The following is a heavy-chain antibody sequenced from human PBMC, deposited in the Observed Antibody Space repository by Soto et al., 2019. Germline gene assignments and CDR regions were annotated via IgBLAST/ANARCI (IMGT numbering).Heavy chain of an antibody. CDR2: IYWDDNK. J-gene: IGHJ6*02. V-gene: IGHV2-5*02. Sequence: QITLKESGPTLVKPTQPLTLTCTFSGFSLSTSGVGVGWIRQPPGTALEWLALIYWDDNKHYSPSLKSRLTVTKDTSKNQVVLTMTNMDPVDTGTYYCAHDSSGWYGMDVWGQGTTVTVS. CDR1: GFSLSTSGVG. CDR3: AHDSSGWYGMDV. D-gene: IGHD6-19*01.